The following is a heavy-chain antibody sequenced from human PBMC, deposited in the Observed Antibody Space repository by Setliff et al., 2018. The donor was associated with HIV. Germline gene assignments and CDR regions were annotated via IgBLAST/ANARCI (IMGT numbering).Heavy chain of an antibody. CDR2: ISTFDGNT. CDR1: GYNFFSYG. CDR3: AGVPGDYGDNPIDY. Sequence: ASVKVSCKASGYNFFSYGISWVRQAPGQGLEWMGWISTFDGNTDYAQNVQDRVTMTTDTSTSPVYMELRSLRSDDTAVYYCAGVPGDYGDNPIDYWGQGTWGTVSS. J-gene: IGHJ4*02. V-gene: IGHV1-18*01. D-gene: IGHD4-17*01.